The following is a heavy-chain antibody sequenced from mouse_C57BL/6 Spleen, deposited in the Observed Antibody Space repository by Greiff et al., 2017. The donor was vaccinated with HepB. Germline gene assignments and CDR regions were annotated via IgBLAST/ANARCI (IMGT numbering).Heavy chain of an antibody. CDR1: GYTFTSYW. CDR3: ARIYCDYQAWFDY. V-gene: IGHV1-53*01. D-gene: IGHD2-4*01. CDR2: INPSNGGT. J-gene: IGHJ3*01. Sequence: VQLQQPGTELVKPGASVKLSCKASGYTFTSYWMHWVKQRPGQGLEWIGNINPSNGGTNYNEKFKNKATLTVDKSASTAYMQLSSLTSEDSAVYYCARIYCDYQAWFDYWGQGTLVTVSA.